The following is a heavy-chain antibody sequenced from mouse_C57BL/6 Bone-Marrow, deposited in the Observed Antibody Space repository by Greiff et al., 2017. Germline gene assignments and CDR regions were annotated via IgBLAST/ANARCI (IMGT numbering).Heavy chain of an antibody. D-gene: IGHD2-3*01. CDR1: GFTFSSYA. J-gene: IGHJ1*03. CDR3: ARERDGYYGYFDV. Sequence: EVMLVESGGGLVKPGGSLKLSCAASGFTFSSYAMSWVRQTPEKRLEWVATISDGGSYTYYPDNVKGRFTISRDNAKNNLYLQMSHLKSEDTAMYYCARERDGYYGYFDVWGTGTTVTVSS. CDR2: ISDGGSYT. V-gene: IGHV5-4*01.